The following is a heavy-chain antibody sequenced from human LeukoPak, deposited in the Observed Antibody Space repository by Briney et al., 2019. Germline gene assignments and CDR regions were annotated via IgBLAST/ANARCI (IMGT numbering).Heavy chain of an antibody. D-gene: IGHD5-12*01. CDR2: ISGGGDST. J-gene: IGHJ4*02. Sequence: GGSLRLSCAASGFSFSNYAMSWVRQTPGKGLDWVSTISGGGDSTYYAESVKGRFTISRDNSKNTLYMQMNSLRAEDTALYYCAKGGKHNGYYVLLDYWGQGTLVAVSS. CDR1: GFSFSNYA. CDR3: AKGGKHNGYYVLLDY. V-gene: IGHV3-23*01.